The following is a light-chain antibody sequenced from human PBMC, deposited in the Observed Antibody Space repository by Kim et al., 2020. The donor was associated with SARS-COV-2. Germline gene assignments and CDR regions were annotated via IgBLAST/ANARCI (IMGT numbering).Light chain of an antibody. Sequence: ELTQPPSASGTPGQRVTISCSGSSSNIGSNTVNWYQQLPGTAPKLLIYSNNQRPSGVPDRFSGSKSGTSASLAISGLQSEDEADYYCASWDDSLNGWVFGGGTQLTVL. J-gene: IGLJ3*02. CDR3: ASWDDSLNGWV. CDR2: SNN. CDR1: SSNIGSNT. V-gene: IGLV1-44*01.